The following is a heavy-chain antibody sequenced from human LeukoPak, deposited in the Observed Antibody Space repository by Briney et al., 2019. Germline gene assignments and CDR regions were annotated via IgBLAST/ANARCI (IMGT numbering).Heavy chain of an antibody. V-gene: IGHV4-4*07. J-gene: IGHJ1*01. CDR1: GGSISGYY. Sequence: PSETLSLTCTVPGGSISGYYWSWIRQPAGKGLEWIGRIYTSGSTNYNPSLKSRVTMSVDTSKNQFSLKLSSVTAADTAVYYCARVEITFGGVIAGGYFQHWGQGTLVTVSS. CDR2: IYTSGST. CDR3: ARVEITFGGVIAGGYFQH. D-gene: IGHD3-16*02.